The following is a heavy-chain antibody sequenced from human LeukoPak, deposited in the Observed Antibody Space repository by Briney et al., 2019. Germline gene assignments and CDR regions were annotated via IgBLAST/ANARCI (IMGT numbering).Heavy chain of an antibody. V-gene: IGHV6-1*01. J-gene: IGHJ4*02. CDR2: TYYRSKWNN. D-gene: IGHD3-16*01. CDR3: ARGGPGFVY. Sequence: SPTLSLTSATSGHSVSNTSATWNWLRQSPSRGLQWLGRTYYRSKWNNDSADSVNSRMTVNQDTFKDQYSLQLNSVTPEDAGVYYCARGGPGFVYWGEGTQVTVCS. CDR1: GHSVSNTSAT.